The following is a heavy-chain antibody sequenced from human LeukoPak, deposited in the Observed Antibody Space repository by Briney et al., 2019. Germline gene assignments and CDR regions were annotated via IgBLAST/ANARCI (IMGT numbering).Heavy chain of an antibody. V-gene: IGHV1-2*02. J-gene: IGHJ3*02. CDR1: GGTFSSYA. Sequence: VASVKVSCTASGGTFSSYAISWVRQAPGQGLEWMGSINPNSGGTNYAQKFQGRVTMARDTSISTAYMELSRLRSDDTAVYYCAREIGATYYYGSGSRDAFDIWGQGTMVTVSS. CDR2: INPNSGGT. CDR3: AREIGATYYYGSGSRDAFDI. D-gene: IGHD3-10*01.